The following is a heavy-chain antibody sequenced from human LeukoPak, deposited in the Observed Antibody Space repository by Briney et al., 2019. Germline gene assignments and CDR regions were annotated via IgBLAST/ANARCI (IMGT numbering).Heavy chain of an antibody. J-gene: IGHJ4*02. V-gene: IGHV4-34*01. D-gene: IGHD2-2*01. CDR3: AREGNPKGLVPAAIDFRLDY. CDR2: INHSGST. CDR1: GGSFSGYY. Sequence: SETLSLTCAVYGGSFSGYYWTWIRQPPGKGLEWIGEINHSGSTNYNPSLKSRVTISVDTSKNQFSLKLSSVTAADTAVYYCAREGNPKGLVPAAIDFRLDYWGQGTLVTVSS.